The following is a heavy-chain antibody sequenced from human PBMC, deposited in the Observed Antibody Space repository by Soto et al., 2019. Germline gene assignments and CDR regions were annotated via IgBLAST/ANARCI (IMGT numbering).Heavy chain of an antibody. CDR3: ARDRAYMAVDY. CDR1: GFPFSGSW. Sequence: GGSLRLSCAASGFPFSGSWMLWVGQAPGKGLEWVAVINPDGSTKHYVDSVNGRFTISRDNSKNSLFLQMNSLRDEDTGVFFCARDRAYMAVDYWGQGIQVTVSS. V-gene: IGHV3-7*01. D-gene: IGHD1-20*01. J-gene: IGHJ4*02. CDR2: INPDGSTK.